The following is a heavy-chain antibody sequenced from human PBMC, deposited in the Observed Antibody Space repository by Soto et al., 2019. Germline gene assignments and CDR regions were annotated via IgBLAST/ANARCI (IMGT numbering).Heavy chain of an antibody. CDR3: AKDLGTTVTTLGGYLDY. D-gene: IGHD4-17*01. CDR2: ISGSGGST. Sequence: GGSLRLSCAASGFTFSSYAMSWVRQAPGKGLEWVSAISGSGGSTYYADSVKGRFTISRDNSKNTLYLQMNSLRAEDTAVYYCAKDLGTTVTTLGGYLDYWGQGTLVTVSS. CDR1: GFTFSSYA. J-gene: IGHJ4*02. V-gene: IGHV3-23*01.